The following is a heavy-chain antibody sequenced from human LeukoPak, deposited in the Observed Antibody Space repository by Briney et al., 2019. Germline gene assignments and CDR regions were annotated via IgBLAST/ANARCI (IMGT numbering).Heavy chain of an antibody. J-gene: IGHJ4*02. CDR1: GGTFSSYA. CDR3: AREVFCSGGSCYSKNFRAARRHFDY. CDR2: IIPIFGTA. Sequence: GASVKVSCKASGGTFSSYAISWVRQAPGQGLEWMGGIIPIFGTANYAQKFQGRVTITADESTSTAYMELSSLRSEDTAVYYCAREVFCSGGSCYSKNFRAARRHFDYWGQGTLVTVSS. D-gene: IGHD2-15*01. V-gene: IGHV1-69*13.